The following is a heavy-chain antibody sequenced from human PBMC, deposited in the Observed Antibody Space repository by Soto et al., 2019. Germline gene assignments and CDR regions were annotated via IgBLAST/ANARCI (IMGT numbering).Heavy chain of an antibody. Sequence: EVQLLESGGGLIQPGGYLRLSCAASGFTFSTYTMSWVRQAPGKGLEWVSSISGRGKSTNYADSVKGRFTISRDNSKNTVFLQMKSLRATDTAVYYCAKGQWELPRPDYFHFWGQGTLLTVSS. J-gene: IGHJ4*02. CDR1: GFTFSTYT. CDR3: AKGQWELPRPDYFHF. D-gene: IGHD1-26*01. CDR2: ISGRGKST. V-gene: IGHV3-23*01.